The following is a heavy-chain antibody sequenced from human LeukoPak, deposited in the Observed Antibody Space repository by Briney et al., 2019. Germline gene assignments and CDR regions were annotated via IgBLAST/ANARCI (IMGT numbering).Heavy chain of an antibody. Sequence: PGGSLRLSCAASGFTFSSYAMHWVRQAPGKGLEWVAVISYDGSNKYYADSVKGRFTISRDNSKNTLYLQMNSLRAEDTAVYYCARGSVDIVAPGYFDYWGQGTLVTVSS. CDR1: GFTFSSYA. CDR2: ISYDGSNK. CDR3: ARGSVDIVAPGYFDY. V-gene: IGHV3-30-3*01. D-gene: IGHD5-12*01. J-gene: IGHJ4*02.